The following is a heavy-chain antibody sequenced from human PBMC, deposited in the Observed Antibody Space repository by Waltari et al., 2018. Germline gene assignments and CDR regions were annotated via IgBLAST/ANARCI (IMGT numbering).Heavy chain of an antibody. CDR1: GGSISSSSYY. J-gene: IGHJ4*02. CDR3: ARLSRKVRGVLDY. V-gene: IGHV4-39*07. Sequence: QLQLQESGPGLVKPSETLSLTYTVPGGSISSSSYYWCWIRQPPGKGLERMGSIYYSGSTYYNPSLKSRVTISVDTSKNQFSLKLSSVTAADTAVYYCARLSRKVRGVLDYWGQGTLVTVSS. CDR2: IYYSGST. D-gene: IGHD3-10*01.